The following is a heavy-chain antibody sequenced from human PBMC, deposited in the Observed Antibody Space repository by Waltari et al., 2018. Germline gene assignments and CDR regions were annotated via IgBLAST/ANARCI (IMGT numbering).Heavy chain of an antibody. J-gene: IGHJ4*02. CDR1: GVTFSNSW. CDR2: INGDGSTT. Sequence: EVQLVESGGGLVQPGGSLRPSWAASGVTFSNSWLYWVRQAPGKGLLWVSSINGDGSTTNYADSVKGRFTISRDNAKNTVYLQMSSLRAEDTAVYYCATPTSSKGIAVALRWGQGTLVPVSS. D-gene: IGHD6-19*01. V-gene: IGHV3-74*01. CDR3: ATPTSSKGIAVALR.